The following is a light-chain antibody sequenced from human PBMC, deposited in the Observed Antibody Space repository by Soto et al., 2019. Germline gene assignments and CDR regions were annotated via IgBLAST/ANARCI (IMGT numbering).Light chain of an antibody. CDR2: KAS. CDR1: QSINNC. CDR3: QQYSSYSPIT. Sequence: DIQMTQSPSTLSASVGDRLTITCRASQSINNCFAWYQQKPGRAPTLLIYKASVSETVAPSTFSGTGSGTEFTLTINGLQPDDFATYYCQQYSSYSPITFGQGTRLEIK. J-gene: IGKJ5*01. V-gene: IGKV1-5*03.